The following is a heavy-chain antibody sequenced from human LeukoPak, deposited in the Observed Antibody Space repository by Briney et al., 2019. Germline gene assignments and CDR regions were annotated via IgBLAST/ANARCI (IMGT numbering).Heavy chain of an antibody. V-gene: IGHV1-18*01. Sequence: GASVKVSCKASGYTLTSYGISWVRQAPGQGLEWMGWISAYNGNTNYAQKLQGRVTMTTDTSTSTAYMELRSLRSDDTAVYYCARDLSSSSRHRGAFDIWGQGTMVTVSS. CDR3: ARDLSSSSRHRGAFDI. CDR1: GYTLTSYG. J-gene: IGHJ3*02. CDR2: ISAYNGNT. D-gene: IGHD6-6*01.